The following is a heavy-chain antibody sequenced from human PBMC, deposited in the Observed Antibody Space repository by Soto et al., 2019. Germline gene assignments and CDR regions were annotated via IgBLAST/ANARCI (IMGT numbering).Heavy chain of an antibody. Sequence: QVQLVQSGAEVKKPGASVKVSCKASGYSFSGYYMNWVRQAPGQGLEWMGWIKPNSGGTDYAQKFKGRVTMTRDTSISTAYMELRGLRYDDTAVYYCARTRGVIPRVTYNWFDPWGQGTLVTVSS. D-gene: IGHD3-10*01. CDR1: GYSFSGYY. CDR2: IKPNSGGT. CDR3: ARTRGVIPRVTYNWFDP. V-gene: IGHV1-2*02. J-gene: IGHJ5*02.